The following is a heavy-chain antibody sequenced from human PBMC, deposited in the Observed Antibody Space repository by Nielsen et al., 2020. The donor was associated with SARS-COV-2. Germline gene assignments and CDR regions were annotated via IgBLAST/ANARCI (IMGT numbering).Heavy chain of an antibody. CDR2: INPNSGGT. J-gene: IGHJ3*02. Sequence: ASVKVSCKASGYTFTGYYMHWVRQAPGQGLEWMGWINPNSGGTNYAQKFQGWVTMTRDTSISTAYMELSRLRSDDTAVYYCARGKMGWLQFFGDDAFDIWGQGTMVTVSS. D-gene: IGHD5-24*01. CDR1: GYTFTGYY. V-gene: IGHV1-2*04. CDR3: ARGKMGWLQFFGDDAFDI.